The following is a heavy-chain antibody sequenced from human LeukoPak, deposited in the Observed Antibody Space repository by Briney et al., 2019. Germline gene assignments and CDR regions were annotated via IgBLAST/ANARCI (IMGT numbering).Heavy chain of an antibody. CDR3: AKVSQSDQWQLNYYNMDV. V-gene: IGHV3-30*02. J-gene: IGHJ6*03. CDR2: TRYDASLK. CDR1: GFTFKNYG. Sequence: GGSLRLSCVGSGFTFKNYGIHWVRQDPGMGLEWVAFTRYDASLKYFSDSVKGRFTISRDNSRNTLYLQMNSLRADDTALYYCAKVSQSDQWQLNYYNMDVWGKGTTVIVSS. D-gene: IGHD6-19*01.